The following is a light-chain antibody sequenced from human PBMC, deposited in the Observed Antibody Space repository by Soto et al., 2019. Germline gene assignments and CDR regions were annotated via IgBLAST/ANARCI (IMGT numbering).Light chain of an antibody. Sequence: DGVVTEAELSQTVNLSRASSFSCSSGQSLVYSDGNTYLSWFQQKPGQSPRRLIYKVSNRDSGVPDRFSGSGSGTDFTLKISRVEAEDVGVYYCMQGTHWPPITFGQGTRL. J-gene: IGKJ5*01. V-gene: IGKV2-30*01. CDR3: MQGTHWPPIT. CDR1: QSLVYSDGNTY. CDR2: KVS.